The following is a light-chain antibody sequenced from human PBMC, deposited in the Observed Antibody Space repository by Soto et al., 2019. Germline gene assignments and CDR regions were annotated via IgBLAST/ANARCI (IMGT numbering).Light chain of an antibody. CDR3: SVYTGIKEV. Sequence: QSVLTQPASVSGSPGQSITISCTGTSNDVGGYKYVSWHQQHPGKAPKLMIYEVSNRPSGVSTRFSASRSGNTASLTISGLQAAAEADYYGSVYTGIKEVFCGGTKLTVL. V-gene: IGLV2-14*01. J-gene: IGLJ2*01. CDR1: SNDVGGYKY. CDR2: EVS.